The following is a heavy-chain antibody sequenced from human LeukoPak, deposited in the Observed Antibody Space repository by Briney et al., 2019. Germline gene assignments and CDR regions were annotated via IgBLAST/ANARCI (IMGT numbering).Heavy chain of an antibody. CDR1: GGTFSSYA. V-gene: IGHV1-69*13. Sequence: ASVKVSCKASGGTFSSYAISWVRQAPGQGLEWMGGIIPIFGTANYAQKFQGRVTITADESTSTAYMELSSLRSEDTAVYYWARVGDYYDIDYWGQGTLVTVSS. CDR3: ARVGDYYDIDY. D-gene: IGHD3-22*01. J-gene: IGHJ4*02. CDR2: IIPIFGTA.